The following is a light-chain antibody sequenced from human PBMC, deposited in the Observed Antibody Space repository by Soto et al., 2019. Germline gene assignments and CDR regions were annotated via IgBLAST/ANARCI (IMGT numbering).Light chain of an antibody. CDR2: SNN. CDR3: TAWDDSLNGVV. V-gene: IGLV1-44*01. Sequence: QSVLTQPPSASGTPGQRVTISCSGSSSNIGDNTVNWYQQFPGTAPKLLIHSNNERPSGVPERFSGSKPGTSASLAITGLHSEHEADYYCTAWDDSLNGVVLGGGTQLTVL. J-gene: IGLJ2*01. CDR1: SSNIGDNT.